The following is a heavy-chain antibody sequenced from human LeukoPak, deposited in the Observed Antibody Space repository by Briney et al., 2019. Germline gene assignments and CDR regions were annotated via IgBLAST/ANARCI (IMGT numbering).Heavy chain of an antibody. CDR3: ARSCYYDSSGYYTPFDY. J-gene: IGHJ4*02. Sequence: SVKVSCKASGGTFSSYAISWVRQAPGQGLEWMGGIIPIFGTANYAQKFQGRVTITADESTSTAYMELSSLRSEDTAVYYCARSCYYDSSGYYTPFDYWGQGTLVTVSS. CDR1: GGTFSSYA. CDR2: IIPIFGTA. D-gene: IGHD3-22*01. V-gene: IGHV1-69*13.